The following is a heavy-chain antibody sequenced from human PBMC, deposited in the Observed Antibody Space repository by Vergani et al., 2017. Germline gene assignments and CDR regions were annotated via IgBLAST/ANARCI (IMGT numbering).Heavy chain of an antibody. CDR3: ARDWGYCSSTSCYTGWFDP. Sequence: QLQLQESGSGLVKPSQTLSLTCAVSGGSISSGGYSWSWIRQPPGKGLEWSGYIYHSGSTYYNPSLKSRVTISVDRSKNQFSLKLSSVTAADTAVYYCARDWGYCSSTSCYTGWFDPWGQGTLVTVSS. CDR2: IYHSGST. J-gene: IGHJ5*02. V-gene: IGHV4-30-2*01. D-gene: IGHD2-2*02. CDR1: GGSISSGGYS.